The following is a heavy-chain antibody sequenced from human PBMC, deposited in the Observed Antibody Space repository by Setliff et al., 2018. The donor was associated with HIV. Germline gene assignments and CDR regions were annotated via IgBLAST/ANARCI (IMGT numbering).Heavy chain of an antibody. CDR2: ITPILGPA. V-gene: IGHV1-69*13. Sequence: ASVKVSCKASGGTFSSYAISWVRQAPGQGLEWMGGITPILGPANYAQKFQGRVTITAGEYTTTSYMELRNLRSEDTAIYYCARGLGNFVPDLIGYFDYWGQGTLVTVSS. CDR3: ARGLGNFVPDLIGYFDY. CDR1: GGTFSSYA. J-gene: IGHJ4*02. D-gene: IGHD3-3*02.